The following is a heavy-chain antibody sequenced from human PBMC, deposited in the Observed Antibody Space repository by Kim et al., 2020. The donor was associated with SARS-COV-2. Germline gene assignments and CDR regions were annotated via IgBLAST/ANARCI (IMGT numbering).Heavy chain of an antibody. D-gene: IGHD3-10*01. CDR3: AKEYWLWCGEVHFGYFDL. Sequence: KGRFTIYRDDAKNSVYLQMNSLRAEDTALYYCAKEYWLWCGEVHFGYFDLWGRGTLVTVSS. V-gene: IGHV3-9*01. J-gene: IGHJ5*02.